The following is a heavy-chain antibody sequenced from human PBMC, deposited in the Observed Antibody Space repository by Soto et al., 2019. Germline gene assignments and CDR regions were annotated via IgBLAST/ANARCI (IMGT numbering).Heavy chain of an antibody. Sequence: QVQLVESGGGVVQPGRSLRLSCAASGFTFSSYGMHWVRQAPGKGLEWVAVIWYDGSNKYYADSVKGRFTISRDNSKNTLYLQMNSLRAEDTAVYYCARVGPLTTTVVTPDAFDIWGQGTMVTVSS. CDR2: IWYDGSNK. J-gene: IGHJ3*02. D-gene: IGHD4-17*01. V-gene: IGHV3-33*01. CDR3: ARVGPLTTTVVTPDAFDI. CDR1: GFTFSSYG.